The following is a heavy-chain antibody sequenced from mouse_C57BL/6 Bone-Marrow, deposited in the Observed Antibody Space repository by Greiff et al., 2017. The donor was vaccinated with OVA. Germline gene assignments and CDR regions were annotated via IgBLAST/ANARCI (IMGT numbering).Heavy chain of an antibody. V-gene: IGHV5-6*01. D-gene: IGHD1-1*02. CDR2: ISSGGSYP. J-gene: IGHJ2*01. Sequence: EVQLVESGGDLVKPGGSLKLSCAASGFTFSSSGMSWVRQTPDKRLEWVATISSGGSYPSYPASVKGRFTISRDNAKNTLYLQMSSLKSEDTAMYYCARQGAYYAFPYFDYWGQGTTLTVSS. CDR1: GFTFSSSG. CDR3: ARQGAYYAFPYFDY.